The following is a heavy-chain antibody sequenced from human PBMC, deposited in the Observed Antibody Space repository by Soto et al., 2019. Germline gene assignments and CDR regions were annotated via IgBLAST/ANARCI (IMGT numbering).Heavy chain of an antibody. Sequence: QVQLQESGPGLVKPSQTLSLTCTVSGDSIKRDDYYWSWIRQPRGKGLEWIGYILYSGTTYYHPSLKRRLIISLDTSKNQFSLRLTSVTAADTAVYYCARDGGPLYYGMDFWGQGTKVTVSS. CDR3: ARDGGPLYYGMDF. CDR1: GDSIKRDDYY. V-gene: IGHV4-30-4*01. D-gene: IGHD3-10*01. CDR2: ILYSGTT. J-gene: IGHJ6*02.